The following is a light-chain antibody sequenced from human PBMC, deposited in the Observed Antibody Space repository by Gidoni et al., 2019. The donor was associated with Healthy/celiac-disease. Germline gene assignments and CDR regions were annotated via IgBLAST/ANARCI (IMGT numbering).Light chain of an antibody. Sequence: QSALTQPASVSGSPGQSITLSCTGTSSDVGGYNYVSWYPQHPGKAPKLMIYDVSNRPSGVSNRFSGSKSGNTASLTISGLQAEDEADYYCSSYTSSSTLGVFGTGTKVTVL. CDR2: DVS. V-gene: IGLV2-14*01. CDR1: SSDVGGYNY. CDR3: SSYTSSSTLGV. J-gene: IGLJ1*01.